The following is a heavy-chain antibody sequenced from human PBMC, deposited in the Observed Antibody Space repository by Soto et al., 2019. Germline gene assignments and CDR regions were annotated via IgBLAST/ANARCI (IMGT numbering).Heavy chain of an antibody. Sequence: SGPTLVNPTQTLTLTCTFSGFSLSTSGMCVSWIRQPPGKALEWLALIDWDDDKYYSTSLKTRLTISKDTSKNQVVLTMTNMDPVDTATYYCARRSRYDSSGYYPPYFDYWGQGTLVTVSS. CDR1: GFSLSTSGMC. J-gene: IGHJ4*02. CDR3: ARRSRYDSSGYYPPYFDY. V-gene: IGHV2-70*01. CDR2: IDWDDDK. D-gene: IGHD3-22*01.